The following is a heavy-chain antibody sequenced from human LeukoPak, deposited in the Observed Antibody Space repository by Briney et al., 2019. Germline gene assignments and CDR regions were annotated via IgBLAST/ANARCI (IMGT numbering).Heavy chain of an antibody. V-gene: IGHV1-69*13. J-gene: IGHJ4*02. CDR2: IIPIFGTA. Sequence: ASVKVSCKASGGTFSSYAISWVRQAPGQGLEWMGGIIPIFGTANYAQKFQGRVTITADESTSTAYMELSSLRSEDTAVYYCARDRGYSSSWYPVFDYWGQGTLVTVSS. D-gene: IGHD6-13*01. CDR3: ARDRGYSSSWYPVFDY. CDR1: GGTFSSYA.